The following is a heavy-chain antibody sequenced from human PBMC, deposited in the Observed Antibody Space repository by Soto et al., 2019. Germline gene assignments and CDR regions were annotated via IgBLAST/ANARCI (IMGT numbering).Heavy chain of an antibody. V-gene: IGHV3-23*01. CDR3: AKEDYDILTGYWNYFDY. Sequence: GGSLRLSCAASGFTFSSYAMSWVRQAPGKGLEWVSAISGSGGSTYYADSVKGRFTISRDNSKNTLYLQMNSLRAEDTAVYYCAKEDYDILTGYWNYFDYWGQGNLVTVSS. J-gene: IGHJ4*02. CDR1: GFTFSSYA. D-gene: IGHD3-9*01. CDR2: ISGSGGST.